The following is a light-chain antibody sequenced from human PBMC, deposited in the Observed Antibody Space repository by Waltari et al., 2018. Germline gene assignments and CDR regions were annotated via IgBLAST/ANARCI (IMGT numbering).Light chain of an antibody. V-gene: IGKV2-28*01. J-gene: IGKJ5*01. CDR1: QSLLHSNGYNY. CDR3: VQALQTPPT. Sequence: DIVMTQSPLSLPVTPGEPASISCRSSQSLLHSNGYNYLDWYLQKPGQSPQLLIYLGYNRAAGVPDRFSGSGSGTGFTLKISRVEAEDVGVYYCVQALQTPPTFGQGTRLEIK. CDR2: LGY.